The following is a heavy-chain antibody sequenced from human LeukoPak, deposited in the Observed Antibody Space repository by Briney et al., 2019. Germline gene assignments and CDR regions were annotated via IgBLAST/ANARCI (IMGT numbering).Heavy chain of an antibody. J-gene: IGHJ4*02. CDR1: GGSISSSSFY. CDR3: ARADSSGYYYGVFDY. D-gene: IGHD3-22*01. V-gene: IGHV4-39*07. Sequence: PSETLSLTCNVSGGSISSSSFYWGWIRQPPGKGLEWIGSISYSGSTYYNPSLKSRFTISVGTSKNQFSLKLSSVTAADTAVYYCARADSSGYYYGVFDYWGQGTLVTVSS. CDR2: ISYSGST.